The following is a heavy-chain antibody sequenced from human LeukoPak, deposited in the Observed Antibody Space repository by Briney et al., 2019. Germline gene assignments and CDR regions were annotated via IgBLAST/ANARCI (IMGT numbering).Heavy chain of an antibody. Sequence: SETLSLTCAVYGGSFSGYYWSWIRQPPGKGLEWIGYIYYSGSTYYNPSLKSRVTISVDTSKNQFSLKLSSVTAADTAVYYCARDYRYWGQGTLVTVSS. J-gene: IGHJ4*02. V-gene: IGHV4-34*09. CDR2: IYYSGST. CDR1: GGSFSGYY. CDR3: ARDYRY. D-gene: IGHD3-16*02.